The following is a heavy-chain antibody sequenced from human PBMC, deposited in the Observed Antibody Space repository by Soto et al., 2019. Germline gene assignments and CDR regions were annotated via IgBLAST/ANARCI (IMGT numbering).Heavy chain of an antibody. D-gene: IGHD5-18*01. V-gene: IGHV1-69*01. CDR2: IIPIFGTA. Sequence: SVTVARRAFAWSLTRYARFLLGLDPLRGLDWMGRIIPIFGTANYSQKFQGRVTITAEESTSTAEMELSSLRSEDTAVYNCAAQTINSGSRYGYVCFDPWGQGTLVTVSS. CDR1: AWSLTRYA. CDR3: AAQTINSGSRYGYVCFDP. J-gene: IGHJ5*02.